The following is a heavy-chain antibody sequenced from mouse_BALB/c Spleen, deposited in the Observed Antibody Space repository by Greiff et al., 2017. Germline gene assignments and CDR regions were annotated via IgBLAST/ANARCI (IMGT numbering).Heavy chain of an antibody. CDR1: GYTFTSYV. J-gene: IGHJ3*01. V-gene: IGHV1-14*01. CDR3: ARSREHDYGYDVGFAY. D-gene: IGHD2-2*01. Sequence: EVQLQQSGPELVKPGASVKMSCKASGYTFTSYVMHWVKQKPGQGLEWIGYINPYNDGTKYNEKFKGKATLTSDKSSSSAYMELSSLTSEDSAVYYCARSREHDYGYDVGFAYWGQGTLVTVSA. CDR2: INPYNDGT.